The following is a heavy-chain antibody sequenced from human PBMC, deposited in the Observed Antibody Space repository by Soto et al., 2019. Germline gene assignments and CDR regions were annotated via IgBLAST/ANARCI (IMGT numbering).Heavy chain of an antibody. CDR2: ISHDGSNK. D-gene: IGHD6-6*01. Sequence: PGGSLRLSCAASGFTFSSYAMHWVRQAPGKGLEWVAVISHDGSNKYYAESVKGRFTISRDNSKNTLYLQMNSLRAEDTAVYYCARDWGVPLEYSKPTLVFDYWGQGTLVTVSS. V-gene: IGHV3-30-3*01. CDR1: GFTFSSYA. J-gene: IGHJ4*02. CDR3: ARDWGVPLEYSKPTLVFDY.